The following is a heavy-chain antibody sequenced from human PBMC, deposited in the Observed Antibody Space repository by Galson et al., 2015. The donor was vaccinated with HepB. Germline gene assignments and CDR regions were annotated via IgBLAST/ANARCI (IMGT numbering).Heavy chain of an antibody. J-gene: IGHJ4*02. V-gene: IGHV3-30*18. Sequence: SLRLSCAASGFTFSSYGMHWVRQAPGKGLEWVAVISYDGSNKYYADSVKGRFTISRDNSKNTLYLQMNSLRAEDTAVYYCAKGRLELEPRRGLIDYWGQGTLVAVSS. CDR2: ISYDGSNK. CDR3: AKGRLELEPRRGLIDY. D-gene: IGHD1-14*01. CDR1: GFTFSSYG.